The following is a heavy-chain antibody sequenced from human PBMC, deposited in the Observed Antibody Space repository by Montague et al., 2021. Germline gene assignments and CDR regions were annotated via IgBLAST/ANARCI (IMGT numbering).Heavy chain of an antibody. CDR2: IFPDDSDT. CDR3: ARRSSTWPLHYFDY. V-gene: IGHV5-51*01. J-gene: IGHJ4*02. Sequence: QSVAAVKKPGESLRISCKASGYSFAPYWIGWVRQMPGKGLEWMGIIFPDDSDTKYSPSFQGQVNISADKSISTAYLQWTSLKASDSAMYYCARRSSTWPLHYFDYWGQGTLVIVSS. CDR1: GYSFAPYW. D-gene: IGHD6-13*01.